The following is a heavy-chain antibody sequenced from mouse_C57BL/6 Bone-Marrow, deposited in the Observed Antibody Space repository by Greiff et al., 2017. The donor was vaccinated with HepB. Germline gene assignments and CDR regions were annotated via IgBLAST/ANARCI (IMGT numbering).Heavy chain of an antibody. CDR2: ISDGGSYT. CDR1: GFTFSSYA. CDR3: ARRGCYWYFDV. Sequence: EVKLVESGGGLVKPGGSLKLSCAASGFTFSSYAMSWVRQTPEKRLEWVATISDGGSYTYYPDNVKGRFTISRDNAKNNLYLQMDHLKSEDTAMYYCARRGCYWYFDVWGTETTVTVSS. J-gene: IGHJ1*03. V-gene: IGHV5-4*03.